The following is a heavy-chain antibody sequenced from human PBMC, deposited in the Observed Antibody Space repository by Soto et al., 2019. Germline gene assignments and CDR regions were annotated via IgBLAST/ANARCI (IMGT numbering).Heavy chain of an antibody. V-gene: IGHV3-30*03. CDR2: QSHDGRNK. CDR3: AXXRXXXXXXSGSDS. J-gene: IGHJ4*02. Sequence: QVQLVESGGGVVQPGGSLRLSCAASGFTFNSFDIHXXRXXXXXXXXXVAVQSHDGRNKDYADYVKGRFTISRDNSKXXXXXXXXXXXXXXXXXXFXAXXRXXXXXXSGSDSWGQGTLVTVSS. D-gene: IGHD1-26*01. CDR1: GFTFNSFD.